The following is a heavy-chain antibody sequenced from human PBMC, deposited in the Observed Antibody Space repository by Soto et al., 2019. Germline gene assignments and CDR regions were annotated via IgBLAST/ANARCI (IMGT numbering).Heavy chain of an antibody. D-gene: IGHD3-22*01. CDR2: IIPIFGTA. CDR3: ARGYWSYYDSAFDI. J-gene: IGHJ3*02. Sequence: GASVKVSCKASGGTLSSYAISWVRQAPGQGLEWMGGIIPIFGTANYAQKFQGRVTITADKSTSTAYMELSSLRSEDTAVYYCARGYWSYYDSAFDIWGQGTMVTVSS. V-gene: IGHV1-69*06. CDR1: GGTLSSYA.